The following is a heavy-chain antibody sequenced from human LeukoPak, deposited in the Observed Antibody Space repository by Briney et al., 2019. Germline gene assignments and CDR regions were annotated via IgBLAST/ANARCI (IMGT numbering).Heavy chain of an antibody. J-gene: IGHJ6*03. D-gene: IGHD3-16*01. CDR3: AKAMRRGRFGEKSFYYFMDV. CDR1: GFTFSSYG. Sequence: PGRSLRLSCAASGFTFSSYGMHWVRQAPGKGLEWVAVISYDGSNKYYADSVKGRFTISRDNSKNTLYLQMNSLRAEDTAVYYCAKAMRRGRFGEKSFYYFMDVWGKGTTVTISS. CDR2: ISYDGSNK. V-gene: IGHV3-30*18.